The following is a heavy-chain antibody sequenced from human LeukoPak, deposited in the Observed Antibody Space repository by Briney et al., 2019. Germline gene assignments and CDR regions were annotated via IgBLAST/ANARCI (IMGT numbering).Heavy chain of an antibody. J-gene: IGHJ3*02. V-gene: IGHV5-51*01. D-gene: IGHD3-22*01. Sequence: GESLKISCKGSGYSFTSYWIGWVRQMPGKGLEWMGIIYPGDSDTRYSPSFQGQVTNSADKSISTAYLQWSSMKASDTAMYYCARRRYYDSSGYSHDAFDIWGQGTMVTVSS. CDR2: IYPGDSDT. CDR1: GYSFTSYW. CDR3: ARRRYYDSSGYSHDAFDI.